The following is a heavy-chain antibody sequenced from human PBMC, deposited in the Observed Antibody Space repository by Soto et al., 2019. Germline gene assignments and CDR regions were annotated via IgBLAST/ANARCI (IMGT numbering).Heavy chain of an antibody. V-gene: IGHV3-30-3*01. CDR2: ISYDGSNK. CDR3: ARGTYYYDSSGYLENFDY. D-gene: IGHD3-22*01. J-gene: IGHJ4*02. Sequence: ESGGGVVQPGRSLRLSCAASGFTFSSYAMHWVRQAPGKGLEWVAVISYDGSNKYYADSVKGRFTISRDNSKNTLYLRMNSLRAEDSAVYYCARGTYYYDSSGYLENFDYWGQGPLVTVSS. CDR1: GFTFSSYA.